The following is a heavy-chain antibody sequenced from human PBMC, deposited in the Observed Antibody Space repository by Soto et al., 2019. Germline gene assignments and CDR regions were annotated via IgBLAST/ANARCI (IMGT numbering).Heavy chain of an antibody. Sequence: SGTLALTCTVSGGSISTGAYYWSWIRQHPGEGLEWIWYIYYSGSTYHNPSLKSRVTTSVDTSENQFSLKLSSMTAADTAVYYCARAPTQNYYDRSGYPPYYFDYWGQGTLVTVSS. J-gene: IGHJ4*02. V-gene: IGHV4-31*03. D-gene: IGHD3-22*01. CDR2: IYYSGST. CDR1: GGSISTGAYY. CDR3: ARAPTQNYYDRSGYPPYYFDY.